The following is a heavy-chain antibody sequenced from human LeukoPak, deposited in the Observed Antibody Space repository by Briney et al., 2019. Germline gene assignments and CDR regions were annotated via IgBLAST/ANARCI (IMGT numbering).Heavy chain of an antibody. CDR3: ARGSRGGLRSRYFDL. Sequence: PSETLSLTCAVYGGSFSGYYWSWIRQPPGKGLEWIGEINHSGSTNYNPSLKSRVTISVDTSKNQFPLKLSSVTVADTAVYYCARGSRGGLRSRYFDLWGRGTLVTVSS. CDR1: GGSFSGYY. D-gene: IGHD2/OR15-2a*01. V-gene: IGHV4-34*01. CDR2: INHSGST. J-gene: IGHJ2*01.